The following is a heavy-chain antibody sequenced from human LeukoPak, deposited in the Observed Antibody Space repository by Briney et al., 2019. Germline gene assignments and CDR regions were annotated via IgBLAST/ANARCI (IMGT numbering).Heavy chain of an antibody. J-gene: IGHJ6*03. Sequence: SETLSLTCAVSGYSISSGYYWGWIRQPPGKGLEWIGRIYHSGSTYYNPSLKSRVTISVDTSKNQFSLKLSSVTAADTAVYYCASNLQTDYGLDYYYMDVWGKGTTVTVSS. CDR3: ASNLQTDYGLDYYYMDV. CDR1: GYSISSGYY. D-gene: IGHD4-17*01. V-gene: IGHV4-38-2*01. CDR2: IYHSGST.